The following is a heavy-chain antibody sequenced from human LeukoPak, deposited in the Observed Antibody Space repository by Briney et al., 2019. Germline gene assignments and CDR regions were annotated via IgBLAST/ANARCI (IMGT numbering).Heavy chain of an antibody. CDR3: ASNFYGDYINWFDP. D-gene: IGHD4-17*01. CDR1: SGSISSSSYY. Sequence: SETLSLTCTVSSGSISSSSYYWGWIRQPPGKGLEWIGSIYYSGSTYYNPSLKSRVTISVDTSKNQFSLKLSSVTAADTAVYYCASNFYGDYINWFDPWGQGTLVTVSS. V-gene: IGHV4-39*01. CDR2: IYYSGST. J-gene: IGHJ5*02.